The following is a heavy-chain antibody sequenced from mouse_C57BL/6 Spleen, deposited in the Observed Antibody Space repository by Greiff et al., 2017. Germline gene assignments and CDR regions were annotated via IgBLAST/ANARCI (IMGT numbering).Heavy chain of an antibody. J-gene: IGHJ2*01. CDR2: IDPENGDT. Sequence: VQLQQSGAELVRPGASVKLSCTASGFNIKDDYMHWVKQRPEQGLEWIGWIDPENGDTEYASKFQGKATITAGRSSNTAYLQLSSLTSEDTAVYYCTTSPLPPFDYWGQGTTLTVSS. V-gene: IGHV14-4*01. CDR1: GFNIKDDY. D-gene: IGHD6-1*01. CDR3: TTSPLPPFDY.